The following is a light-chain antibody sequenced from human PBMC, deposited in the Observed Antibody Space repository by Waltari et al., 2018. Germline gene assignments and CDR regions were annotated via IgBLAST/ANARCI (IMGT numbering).Light chain of an antibody. J-gene: IGLJ3*02. CDR2: ATI. V-gene: IGLV1-40*01. Sequence: QSGLTQPPSVSGAPGQRVTISCTGSSSNIGAGSDVHWYQLLPGTAPKLLIYATITRPSGVPDRFSGSKSGTSASLAITGLQVEDEADYYCQSYDSSLSASVFGGGTKLTVL. CDR3: QSYDSSLSASV. CDR1: SSNIGAGSD.